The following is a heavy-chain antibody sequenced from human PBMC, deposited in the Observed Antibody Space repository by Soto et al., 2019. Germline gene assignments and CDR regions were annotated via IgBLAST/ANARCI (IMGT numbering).Heavy chain of an antibody. CDR3: ARDLDPAEYYYDSSGYPDFDY. J-gene: IGHJ4*02. Sequence: QVQLVESGGGVVQPGRSLRLSCAASGFTFSSYAMHWVRQAPGKGLEWVAVISYDGSNKYYADSVKGRFTISRDNSKNTLYLQMNSRRAEDTAVYYCARDLDPAEYYYDSSGYPDFDYWGQGTLVTVSS. V-gene: IGHV3-30-3*01. CDR1: GFTFSSYA. CDR2: ISYDGSNK. D-gene: IGHD3-22*01.